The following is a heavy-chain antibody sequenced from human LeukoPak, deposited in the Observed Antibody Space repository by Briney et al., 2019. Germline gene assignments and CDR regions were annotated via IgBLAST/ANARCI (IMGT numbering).Heavy chain of an antibody. CDR1: GYTFIRYY. Sequence: ASVKVSCKASGYTFIRYYMHWVRKAPGKGLGWMGIINPSGGSTSYAQKFQGRVTMTRDTSTSTVYMELSRLRSEDTAVYYCARGGYGDRIDYWGQGTLVSVSS. CDR2: INPSGGST. D-gene: IGHD4-17*01. V-gene: IGHV1-46*01. CDR3: ARGGYGDRIDY. J-gene: IGHJ4*02.